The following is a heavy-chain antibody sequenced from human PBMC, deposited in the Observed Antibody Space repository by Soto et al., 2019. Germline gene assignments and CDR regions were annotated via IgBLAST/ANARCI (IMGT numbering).Heavy chain of an antibody. CDR1: GGSFSGYY. CDR2: INHSGST. J-gene: IGHJ4*02. D-gene: IGHD6-13*01. Sequence: QVQLQQWGAGLLKPSETLSLICAVYGGSFSGYYWSWIRQPPGKGLEWIGEINHSGSTNYNPSLKSRVTISVDTSKNQFSLKLSSLTAADTAMYYCARRRGYSSSPLDYWGQGTLVTVSS. V-gene: IGHV4-34*01. CDR3: ARRRGYSSSPLDY.